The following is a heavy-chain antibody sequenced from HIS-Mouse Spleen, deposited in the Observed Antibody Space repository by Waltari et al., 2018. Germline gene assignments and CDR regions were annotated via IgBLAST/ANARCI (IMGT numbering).Heavy chain of an antibody. CDR3: AREIPYSSSWYDWYFDL. Sequence: QLQLQESGPGLVKPSETLSLTCTVSGGSISSSSYYWGWIRQPPGKGLEWIGSIYYSGSTSDNPSLTSRFTISVDTSKNQFSLKLSSVTAADTAVYYCAREIPYSSSWYDWYFDLWGRGTLVTVSS. CDR2: IYYSGST. CDR1: GGSISSSSYY. V-gene: IGHV4-39*07. D-gene: IGHD6-13*01. J-gene: IGHJ2*01.